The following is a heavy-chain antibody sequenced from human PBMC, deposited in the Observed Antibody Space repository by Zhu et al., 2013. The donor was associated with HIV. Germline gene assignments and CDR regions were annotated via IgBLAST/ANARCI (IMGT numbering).Heavy chain of an antibody. CDR3: GRHHNSGYYSYFDY. CDR2: IIPIFGTA. V-gene: IGHV1-69*01. J-gene: IGHJ4*02. CDR1: GGTFSSYA. Sequence: QVQLVQSGAEVKKPGSSVKVSCKTSGGTFSSYAINWVRQAPGQGLEWMGGIIPIFGTANYAQKFQGRVTITADESTSTAYMELSSLRSEDTAVYYCGRHHNSGYYSYFDYWGQGTLVTVSS. D-gene: IGHD3-22*01.